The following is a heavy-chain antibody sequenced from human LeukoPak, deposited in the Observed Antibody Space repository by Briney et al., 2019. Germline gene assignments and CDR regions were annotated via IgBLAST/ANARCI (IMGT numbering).Heavy chain of an antibody. CDR2: IYHSGST. J-gene: IGHJ3*02. CDR3: ARGDYCSSTSCYPPGAFDI. CDR1: GGSISSGGYY. D-gene: IGHD2-2*01. Sequence: PSETLSLTCTVSGGSISSGGYYWSWIRQPPGKGLEWIGYIYHSGSTYYNPSLKSRVTISVDRSKNQFSLKLSSVTAADTAVYYCARGDYCSSTSCYPPGAFDIWGQGTMVTVSS. V-gene: IGHV4-30-2*01.